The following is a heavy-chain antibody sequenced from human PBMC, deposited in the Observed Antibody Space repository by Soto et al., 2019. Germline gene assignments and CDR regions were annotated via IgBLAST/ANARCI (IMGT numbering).Heavy chain of an antibody. D-gene: IGHD3-9*01. CDR3: ARVDNRGYFANLTDY. CDR2: IYDSVNT. CDR1: CDSLSSGGHY. Sequence: SETRSLTCTVSCDSLSSGGHYWSWIRQHPGKGLEWIGHIYDSVNTYYSPSLRSRVTISADMSKNQFSLNLRSVTAADTAVYYCARVDNRGYFANLTDYGGQATLVXV. V-gene: IGHV4-31*03. J-gene: IGHJ4*02.